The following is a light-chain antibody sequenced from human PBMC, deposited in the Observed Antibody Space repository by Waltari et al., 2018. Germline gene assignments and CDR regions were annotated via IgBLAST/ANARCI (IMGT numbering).Light chain of an antibody. CDR1: SGSLSTTSY. CDR3: PLYMGSGIWV. Sequence: TCALSSGSLSTTSYATWYQQTPGQAPRTLVYKANARSSGVPDRFSGSILGNTAALTITGAQADDESDYYCPLYMGSGIWVFGGGTRLTVL. V-gene: IGLV8-61*01. J-gene: IGLJ3*02. CDR2: KAN.